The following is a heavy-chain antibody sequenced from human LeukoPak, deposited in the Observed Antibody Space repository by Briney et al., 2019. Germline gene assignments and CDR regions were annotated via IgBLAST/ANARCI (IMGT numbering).Heavy chain of an antibody. CDR3: ASSNYGYPDY. J-gene: IGHJ4*02. CDR1: GYSISSGYY. CDR2: IYHSGST. D-gene: IGHD5-18*01. Sequence: SETLSVTCAVSGYSISSGYYWGWIRQPPGKGREWIGSIYHSGSTYYNPSLKSRVTISVDTSKNQFSLKLSRVTAADTAVYYCASSNYGYPDYWGQGTMVTVSS. V-gene: IGHV4-38-2*01.